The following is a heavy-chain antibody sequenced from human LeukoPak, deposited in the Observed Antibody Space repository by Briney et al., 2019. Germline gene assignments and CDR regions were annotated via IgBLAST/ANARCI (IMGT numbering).Heavy chain of an antibody. D-gene: IGHD3-22*01. CDR2: ISYDGSNK. Sequence: GRSLRLSCAASGFTFSSYAMHWVRQAPGKGLEWGAVISYDGSNKYYADSVKGRFTISRDNSKNTLYLQMNSLRAEDTAVYYCARDLLPGRYDSSGYYLPHYWGQGTLVTVSS. V-gene: IGHV3-30-3*01. J-gene: IGHJ4*02. CDR1: GFTFSSYA. CDR3: ARDLLPGRYDSSGYYLPHY.